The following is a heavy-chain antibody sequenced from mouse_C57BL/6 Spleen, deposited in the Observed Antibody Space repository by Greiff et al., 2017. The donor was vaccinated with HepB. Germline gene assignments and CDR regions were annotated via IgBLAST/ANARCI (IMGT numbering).Heavy chain of an antibody. CDR1: GYTFTSYW. D-gene: IGHD2-4*01. J-gene: IGHJ3*01. Sequence: QVQLQQPGAELVKPGASVKLSCKASGYTFTSYWMHWVKQRPGQGLEWIGMIHPNSGSTNYNEKFKSKATLTVDKSSSTAYMQLSSRTSEDSAVYYCARDYGAWFADWGQGTLVTVSA. V-gene: IGHV1-64*01. CDR2: IHPNSGST. CDR3: ARDYGAWFAD.